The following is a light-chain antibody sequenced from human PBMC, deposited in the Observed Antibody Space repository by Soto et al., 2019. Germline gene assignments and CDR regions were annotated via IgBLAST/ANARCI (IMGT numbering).Light chain of an antibody. CDR2: DAS. CDR3: QQSRSYQAT. V-gene: IGKV1-9*01. J-gene: IGKJ4*01. Sequence: DIQMTQSPSSLSASVGDRVTITCRARQGINSYLAWYQQKPGQVPRLLIYDASIQASGVPSRVSGSGSGTDFTLTISSLQAEDFAAYYCQQSRSYQATFGRGTKVDIK. CDR1: QGINSY.